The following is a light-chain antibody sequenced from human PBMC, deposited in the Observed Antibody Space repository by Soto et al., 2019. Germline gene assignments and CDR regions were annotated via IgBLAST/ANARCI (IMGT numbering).Light chain of an antibody. CDR2: GAS. Sequence: EIVMTQSPATLSVSPGERATLSCRASQSVRSNLAWYQQKPGQAPRLLIYGASTRATGFPARFSGSGSGTEFTLTISSLQSEDFAVYYCQQYNNWWTFGQGTKVDIK. V-gene: IGKV3-15*01. J-gene: IGKJ1*01. CDR3: QQYNNWWT. CDR1: QSVRSN.